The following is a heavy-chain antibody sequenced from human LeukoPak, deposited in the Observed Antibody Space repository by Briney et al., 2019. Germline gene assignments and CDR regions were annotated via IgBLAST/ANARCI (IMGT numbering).Heavy chain of an antibody. CDR2: INHSGST. Sequence: PSETLSLTCAVYGGSFSGYYWSWIRQPPGKGLEWIGEINHSGSTNYNPSLKSRVTISVDTSKNQFSLKLSSVTAADTAVYYCARQRRVRGYSYGSDYWGQGTLVTVSS. V-gene: IGHV4-34*01. D-gene: IGHD5-18*01. CDR3: ARQRRVRGYSYGSDY. CDR1: GGSFSGYY. J-gene: IGHJ4*02.